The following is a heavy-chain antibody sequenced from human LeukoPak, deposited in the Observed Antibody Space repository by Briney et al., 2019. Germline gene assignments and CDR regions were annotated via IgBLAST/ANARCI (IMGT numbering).Heavy chain of an antibody. J-gene: IGHJ5*02. V-gene: IGHV1-46*01. CDR3: AREEIGGYCSGGCLLKPTFGP. Sequence: GASVKVSCKASGYTFTSYYMHWVRQAPGQGLEWMGIINPSGGSTSYAQKFQGRVTMTRGTSTSTVYMELSSLRSEDTAVYYCAREEIGGYCSGGCLLKPTFGPWGQGTLVTVSS. D-gene: IGHD2-15*01. CDR1: GYTFTSYY. CDR2: INPSGGST.